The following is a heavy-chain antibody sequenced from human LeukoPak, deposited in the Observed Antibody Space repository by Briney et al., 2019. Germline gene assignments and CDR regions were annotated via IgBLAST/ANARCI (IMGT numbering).Heavy chain of an antibody. CDR2: IHYSGNT. V-gene: IGHV4-30-4*08. Sequence: PSQTLSLTCTVSGGSISSGDYYWSWIRQPPGKGLERIGYIHYSGNTYYNPSLMSRLTISVDTSKNRFSLKLNSVTAADAAVYYCGRADGGFPPDYWGQGTLVTVSS. J-gene: IGHJ4*02. CDR3: GRADGGFPPDY. D-gene: IGHD4-23*01. CDR1: GGSISSGDYY.